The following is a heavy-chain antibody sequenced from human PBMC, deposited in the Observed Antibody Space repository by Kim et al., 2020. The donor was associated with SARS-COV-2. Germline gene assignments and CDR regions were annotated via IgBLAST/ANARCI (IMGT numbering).Heavy chain of an antibody. CDR1: GFTFSNYW. CDR2: INSDGSSR. V-gene: IGHV3-74*01. CDR3: VILEGYYYSGMDV. J-gene: IGHJ6*02. Sequence: GGSLRLSCAASGFTFSNYWMHWVRQAPGKGLVWVSRINSDGSSRNYADSVKGRFTISRDNAKNTLYLQMNSLRAEDTAVYYCVILEGYYYSGMDVWGQGTTVTVSS.